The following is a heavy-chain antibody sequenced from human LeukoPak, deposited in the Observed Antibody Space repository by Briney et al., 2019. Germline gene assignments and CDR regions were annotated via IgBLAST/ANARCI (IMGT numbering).Heavy chain of an antibody. J-gene: IGHJ6*02. CDR2: IWYDGSNK. Sequence: PGGSLRLSCAASGFTFSSYGMHWVRQAPGKGLEWVAVIWYDGSNKYYADSVKGRFTISRDNSKNTLNLQMNSLRAEDTAVYYCAKRKASSRWYYYYGMDVWGQGTTVTVSS. D-gene: IGHD6-13*01. V-gene: IGHV3-33*06. CDR1: GFTFSSYG. CDR3: AKRKASSRWYYYYGMDV.